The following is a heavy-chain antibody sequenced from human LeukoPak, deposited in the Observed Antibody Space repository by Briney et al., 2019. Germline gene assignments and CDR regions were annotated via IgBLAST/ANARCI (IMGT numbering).Heavy chain of an antibody. V-gene: IGHV3-23*01. CDR2: ISGSGGST. Sequence: PGGSLRLSCAASGFTFSSYAMSWVRQAPGKGLEWVSAISGSGGSTYYADSVKGRFTISRDNSKNTLYLQMNSLRAEDTAVYYCAKEGYFDWLFLDAFDIWGQGTMVTVSS. CDR3: AKEGYFDWLFLDAFDI. CDR1: GFTFSSYA. D-gene: IGHD3-9*01. J-gene: IGHJ3*02.